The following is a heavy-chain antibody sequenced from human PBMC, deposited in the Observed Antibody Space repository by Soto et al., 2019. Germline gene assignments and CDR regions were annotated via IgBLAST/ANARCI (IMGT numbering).Heavy chain of an antibody. CDR3: ARTIAAAGTRRIDP. V-gene: IGHV4-34*01. CDR2: INHSGST. CDR1: GGSFSGYY. D-gene: IGHD6-13*01. J-gene: IGHJ5*02. Sequence: PSETLSLTCAVYGGSFSGYYWSWIRQPPGKGLEWIGEINHSGSTNYNPSLKSRVTISVDTSKNQFSLKLSSVTAADAAVYYCARTIAAAGTRRIDPRGQGTPVTVSS.